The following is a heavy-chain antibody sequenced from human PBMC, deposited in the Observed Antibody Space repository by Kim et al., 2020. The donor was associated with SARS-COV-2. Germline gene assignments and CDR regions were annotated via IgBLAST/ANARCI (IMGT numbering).Heavy chain of an antibody. D-gene: IGHD3-10*01. Sequence: SETLSLTCTVSGGSTSSSSYYWGWIRQPPGKGLEWIGSIYYSGSTYYNPSLKSRVTISVDTSKNQFSLKLSSVTAADTAVYYCARRSHGSGRYYFDYWGQGTLVTVSS. CDR1: GGSTSSSSYY. CDR3: ARRSHGSGRYYFDY. V-gene: IGHV4-39*01. CDR2: IYYSGST. J-gene: IGHJ4*02.